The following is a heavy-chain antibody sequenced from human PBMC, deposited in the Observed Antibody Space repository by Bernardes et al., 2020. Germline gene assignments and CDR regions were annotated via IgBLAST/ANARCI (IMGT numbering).Heavy chain of an antibody. CDR1: GFYFETHA. J-gene: IGHJ3*02. Sequence: GGSLRLSCVASGFYFETHAMHWVRLAPGKGLEWVSGITWSSSDIRYADSVKGRFTISRDNAKKSLYLQMNSLRAEDTAFYYCAKDNEGGQTWLQMGSAFDIWGQGTKVTVSS. D-gene: IGHD5-12*01. CDR2: ITWSSSDI. CDR3: AKDNEGGQTWLQMGSAFDI. V-gene: IGHV3-9*01.